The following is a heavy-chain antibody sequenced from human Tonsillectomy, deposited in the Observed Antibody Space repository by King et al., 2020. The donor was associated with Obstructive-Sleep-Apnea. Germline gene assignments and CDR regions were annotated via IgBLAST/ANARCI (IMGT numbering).Heavy chain of an antibody. CDR2: ISRNGGGT. D-gene: IGHD2-15*01. CDR1: GFTFSSYA. Sequence: VQLVESGGGLVQPGGSLRLSCSASGFTFSSYAMHWVRQAPGKGLEYVSAISRNGGGTYYADSVKGRFTISRDNSKNTLYLQMSSLRAEDTALYYCVTDPPPGYCSGGSCYPPLDYWGQGTLVTVSS. J-gene: IGHJ4*02. CDR3: VTDPPPGYCSGGSCYPPLDY. V-gene: IGHV3-64D*06.